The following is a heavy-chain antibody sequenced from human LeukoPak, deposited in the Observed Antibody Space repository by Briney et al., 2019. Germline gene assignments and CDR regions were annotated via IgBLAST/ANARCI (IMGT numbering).Heavy chain of an antibody. V-gene: IGHV3-23*01. D-gene: IGHD5-18*01. CDR3: TKSSGYSYGYYFDY. CDR1: GFTFSSYA. CDR2: ISGSGGST. Sequence: GGSLRLSCAASGFTFSSYAMSWVRQAPGKGLEWGSGISGSGGSTYYADSVKGRFTISRDNSKNTLYLQMNSLRADDTAVYYCTKSSGYSYGYYFDYWGQGTLVTVSS. J-gene: IGHJ4*02.